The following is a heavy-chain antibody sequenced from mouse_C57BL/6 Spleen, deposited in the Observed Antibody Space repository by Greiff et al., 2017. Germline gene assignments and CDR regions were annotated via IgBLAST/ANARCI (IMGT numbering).Heavy chain of an antibody. CDR3: ARSTTVVENYFDY. D-gene: IGHD1-1*01. CDR2: IYPSDSET. V-gene: IGHV1-61*01. J-gene: IGHJ2*01. Sequence: VQLQQPGAELVRPGSSVKLSCKASGYTFTSYSMDWVKQRPGQGLEWIGNIYPSDSETHYNQKFKDKATLTVDKSSSTAYMQLSSLTSEDSAVYYCARSTTVVENYFDYWGQGTTLTVSS. CDR1: GYTFTSYS.